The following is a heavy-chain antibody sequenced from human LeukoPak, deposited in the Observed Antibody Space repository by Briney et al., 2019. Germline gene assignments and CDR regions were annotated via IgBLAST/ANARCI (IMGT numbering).Heavy chain of an antibody. CDR2: IYYSGST. V-gene: IGHV4-59*01. D-gene: IGHD6-13*01. CDR3: ARGTPSSSWYGADAFDI. J-gene: IGHJ3*02. Sequence: SETLSLTCTVSGGPISSYYWSWIRQPPGKGLEWIGYIYYSGSTNYNPSLKSRVTISVDTSKNQFSLKLSSVTAADTAVYYCARGTPSSSWYGADAFDIWGQGTMVTVSS. CDR1: GGPISSYY.